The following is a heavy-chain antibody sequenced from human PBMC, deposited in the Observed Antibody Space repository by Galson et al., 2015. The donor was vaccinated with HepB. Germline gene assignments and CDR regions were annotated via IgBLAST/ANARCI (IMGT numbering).Heavy chain of an antibody. D-gene: IGHD6-13*01. CDR3: ARAPPSSSWYYFDS. Sequence: ETLSLTCSVSGGSISSYYWSWIRQPPGKGLELIGYIYSSGNTNYNPALKGRVSISIDASKNQFSLKLNSMTAADTAVYYCARAPPSSSWYYFDSWGQGTLVTVSA. V-gene: IGHV4-59*01. J-gene: IGHJ4*02. CDR2: IYSSGNT. CDR1: GGSISSYY.